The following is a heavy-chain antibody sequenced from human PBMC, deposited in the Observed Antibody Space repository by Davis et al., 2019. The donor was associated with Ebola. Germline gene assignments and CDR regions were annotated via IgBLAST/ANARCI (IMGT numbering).Heavy chain of an antibody. Sequence: PSETLSLTCTVSGGSISRSNYYWCWIRQPPGKGLEWIGEINHSGRTNYNPSLKSRVTISLDTSKNQFSLKLSSVTAADTALYYCAGIRGQWLEDWGQGTLVTVSS. J-gene: IGHJ4*02. CDR1: GGSISRSNYY. V-gene: IGHV4-39*01. CDR2: INHSGRT. D-gene: IGHD6-19*01. CDR3: AGIRGQWLED.